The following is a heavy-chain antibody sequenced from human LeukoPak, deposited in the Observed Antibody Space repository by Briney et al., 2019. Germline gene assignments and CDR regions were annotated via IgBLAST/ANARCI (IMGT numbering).Heavy chain of an antibody. CDR2: TSGSGDRT. J-gene: IGHJ4*02. Sequence: GGSLRLSCAASGFTFSNYATGWVRQAPGKGLEWVSATSGSGDRTYYADSVKGRFTISRDNSKNTLYLQMNSLRAEDTAVYYCAKEWRYSSSWYQYYFDYWGQGTLVTVSS. CDR3: AKEWRYSSSWYQYYFDY. D-gene: IGHD6-13*01. CDR1: GFTFSNYA. V-gene: IGHV3-23*01.